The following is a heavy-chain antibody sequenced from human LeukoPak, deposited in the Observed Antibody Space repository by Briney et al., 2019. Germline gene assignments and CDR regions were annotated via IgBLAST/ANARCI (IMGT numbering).Heavy chain of an antibody. CDR3: ARGRDRGVVVVAAMSGMDV. D-gene: IGHD2-15*01. J-gene: IGHJ6*02. V-gene: IGHV4-34*01. Sequence: SETLSLTCAVYGGSFSGYYWSWIRQPPGKGLEWIGEINHSGSTNYNPSLKSRVTISVDTSKSQFSLKLSSVTAADTAVYYCARGRDRGVVVVAAMSGMDVWGQGTTVTVSS. CDR1: GGSFSGYY. CDR2: INHSGST.